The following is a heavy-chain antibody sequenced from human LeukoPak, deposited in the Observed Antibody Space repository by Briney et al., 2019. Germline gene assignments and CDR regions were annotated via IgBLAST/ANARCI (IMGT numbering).Heavy chain of an antibody. Sequence: GGSLRLSCAASGFTFSSYWMSWVRQAPGKGLEWVANIKQDGSEKYYVDSVKGRFIISRDNAKNSLYLQMNSLRAEDTAVYYCARSCSSTSCYQRGMDVWGQGTTVTVSS. D-gene: IGHD2-2*01. CDR1: GFTFSSYW. V-gene: IGHV3-7*01. CDR2: IKQDGSEK. CDR3: ARSCSSTSCYQRGMDV. J-gene: IGHJ6*02.